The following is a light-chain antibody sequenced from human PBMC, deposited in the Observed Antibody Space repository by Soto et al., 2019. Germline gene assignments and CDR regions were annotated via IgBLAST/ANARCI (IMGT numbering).Light chain of an antibody. Sequence: EIVMTQSPATLSVSPGERATLSCRASQSVSSNLAWYQQNPGQAPRLLIYGASTRATGIPARFSGSGSGTEFTLAISNLQSEDFAVYYCQQYNNWPPITFGQGTKLEIK. CDR2: GAS. J-gene: IGKJ2*01. CDR1: QSVSSN. CDR3: QQYNNWPPIT. V-gene: IGKV3-15*01.